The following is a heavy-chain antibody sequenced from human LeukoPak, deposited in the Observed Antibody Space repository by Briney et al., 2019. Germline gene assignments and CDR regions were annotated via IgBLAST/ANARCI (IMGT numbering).Heavy chain of an antibody. V-gene: IGHV3-23*01. CDR2: ISGSGGST. Sequence: GGSLRLSCAASGFTLSSYAMSWVRQAPGKGLEWVSGISGSGGSTYYADSVKGRFTISRDNSKNTLYLQMNSLRAEDTAVYYCSQEPGDSGYDHGDYWGQGTLVTVSS. J-gene: IGHJ4*02. D-gene: IGHD5-12*01. CDR3: SQEPGDSGYDHGDY. CDR1: GFTLSSYA.